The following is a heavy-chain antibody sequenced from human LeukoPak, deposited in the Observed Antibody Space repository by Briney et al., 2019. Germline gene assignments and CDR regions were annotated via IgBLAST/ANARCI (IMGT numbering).Heavy chain of an antibody. CDR1: GFTFRDYA. V-gene: IGHV3-49*04. D-gene: IGHD3-22*01. Sequence: GRSLRLSCTTSGFTFRDYAMSWVRQAPGKGLEGVGLIRSKAYGGTTEYAASVKGRFTISRDDSKSIAYLQMNSLKTEDTAVYYCQTHYYDSSGYYYIDQWGQGTLVTVSS. J-gene: IGHJ4*02. CDR3: QTHYYDSSGYYYIDQ. CDR2: IRSKAYGGTT.